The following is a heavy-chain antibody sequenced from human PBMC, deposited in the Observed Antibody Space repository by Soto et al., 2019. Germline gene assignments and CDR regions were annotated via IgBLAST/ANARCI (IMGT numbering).Heavy chain of an antibody. D-gene: IGHD3-10*01. Sequence: GGSLRLSCAASGFTFNNAWMNWVRQAPGKGLEWVGLIKTKTDGGTTDYAAPMKGRLTISRDDSKNTLYLQMNSLKTEDTAVYYCTTALLWFGELLFYYYGMDVWGQGTTVTVSS. CDR3: TTALLWFGELLFYYYGMDV. V-gene: IGHV3-15*07. CDR1: GFTFNNAW. J-gene: IGHJ6*02. CDR2: IKTKTDGGTT.